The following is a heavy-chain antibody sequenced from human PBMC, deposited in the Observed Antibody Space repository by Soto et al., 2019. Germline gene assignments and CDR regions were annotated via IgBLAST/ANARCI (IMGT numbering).Heavy chain of an antibody. CDR1: GYTFTSYG. D-gene: IGHD4-17*01. V-gene: IGHV1-58*02. CDR2: IVVGSGNT. Sequence: SVKVSCKASGYTFTSYGISWVRQARGQRPEWIGWIVVGSGNTNYAQKFQERVTITRDMSTSTAYMELSSLRSEDTAVYYCAAFATTGDAFDVWGQGTMVTVSS. CDR3: AAFATTGDAFDV. J-gene: IGHJ3*01.